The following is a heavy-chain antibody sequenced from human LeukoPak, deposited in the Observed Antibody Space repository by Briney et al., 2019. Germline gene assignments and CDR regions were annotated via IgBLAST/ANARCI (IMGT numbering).Heavy chain of an antibody. CDR3: AKDSRGITTVTGDGY. CDR2: IRYDGSRK. CDR1: GFTFSTYG. J-gene: IGHJ4*02. V-gene: IGHV3-30*02. D-gene: IGHD4-17*01. Sequence: GGSLRLSCAASGFTFSTYGMDWVRQAPGKGLEWVAFIRYDGSRKYLADSVKGPFTISRDNSKNTLYLQMNNLRAEDTAVYYCAKDSRGITTVTGDGYWGQGTLVTVSS.